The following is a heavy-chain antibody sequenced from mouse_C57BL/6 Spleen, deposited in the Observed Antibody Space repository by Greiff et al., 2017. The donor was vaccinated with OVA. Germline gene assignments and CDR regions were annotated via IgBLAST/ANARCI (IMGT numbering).Heavy chain of an antibody. CDR1: GYTFTDYY. V-gene: IGHV1-26*01. CDR2: INPNNGGT. CDR3: AREGQKGFAY. J-gene: IGHJ3*01. Sequence: VQLQQSGPELVKPGASVKISCKASGYTFTDYYMNWVKQSHGKSLEWIGDINPNNGGTSYNQKFKGKATLTVDKSSSTAYMELRSLTSEDSAVYYCAREGQKGFAYWGQGTLVTVSA.